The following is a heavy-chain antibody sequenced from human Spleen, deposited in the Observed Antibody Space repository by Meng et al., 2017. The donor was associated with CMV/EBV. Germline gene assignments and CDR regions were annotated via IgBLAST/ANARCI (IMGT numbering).Heavy chain of an antibody. CDR2: MSPNSANT. Sequence: ASVKVSCKASGYTFTTSDITWVRQATVQGLEWMGWMSPNSANTGYAQKFQGRVTITRNTSISTAHMELSSLRSEGTAVYYCARDRRDVLLWFGEFKDAFDIWGQGTMVTVSS. J-gene: IGHJ3*02. CDR1: GYTFTTSD. D-gene: IGHD3-10*01. V-gene: IGHV1-8*03. CDR3: ARDRRDVLLWFGEFKDAFDI.